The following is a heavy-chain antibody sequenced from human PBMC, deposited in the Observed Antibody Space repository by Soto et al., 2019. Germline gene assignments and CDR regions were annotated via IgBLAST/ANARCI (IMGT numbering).Heavy chain of an antibody. D-gene: IGHD6-19*01. CDR3: ARHIAVSGTRGFDF. Sequence: QVQLQESGPGLMKPSGTLSLTCAVSGGSISTNWWSWVRQPPGKGLEWNGEIYQSGATNYNPPLKHRVTMSVDKSQNHLSLNLNSVTAADTAVYYCARHIAVSGTRGFDFWGHGTLVTVSS. CDR2: IYQSGAT. CDR1: GGSISTNW. V-gene: IGHV4-4*02. J-gene: IGHJ4*01.